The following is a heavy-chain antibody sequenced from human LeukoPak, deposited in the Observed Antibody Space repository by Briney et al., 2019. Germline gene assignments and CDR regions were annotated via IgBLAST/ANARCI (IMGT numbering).Heavy chain of an antibody. J-gene: IGHJ4*02. CDR2: ISYDGSNK. Sequence: GRSLRLSCAASGFTFSSYAMHWVRQAPGKGLEWVAVISYDGSNKYYADSVKGRFTISRDNSKNTLYLQMNSLRAEDTAVYYCAKEIIAVAGDSVFDYWGQGTLVTVSS. CDR1: GFTFSSYA. V-gene: IGHV3-30*04. D-gene: IGHD6-19*01. CDR3: AKEIIAVAGDSVFDY.